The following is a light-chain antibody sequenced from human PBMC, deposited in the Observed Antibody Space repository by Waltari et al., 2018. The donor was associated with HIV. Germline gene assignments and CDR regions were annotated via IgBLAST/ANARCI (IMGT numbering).Light chain of an antibody. Sequence: NFMLTQPHSASESPGKTVTISCTRSSGSIASNSVQWYQQCPGSAPTTVIYEDNQRPSGVPDRFSGSIDSSSNSASLTISGLKTEDEADYYCQSYDSSIVVFGGGTKLTVL. CDR2: EDN. J-gene: IGLJ2*01. V-gene: IGLV6-57*04. CDR3: QSYDSSIVV. CDR1: SGSIASNS.